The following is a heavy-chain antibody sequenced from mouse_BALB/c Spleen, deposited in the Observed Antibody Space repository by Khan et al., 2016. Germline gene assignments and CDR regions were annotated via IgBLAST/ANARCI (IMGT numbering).Heavy chain of an antibody. D-gene: IGHD2-1*01. CDR1: GYTFTDYS. V-gene: IGHV9-2-1*01. CDR3: ARSGGNYVPYFDY. CDR2: INTETGEP. Sequence: QIQLVQSGPELKKPGETVKISCKASGYTFTDYSMHWVKQAPGKGLKWMGWINTETGEPTYADDFKGRFAFSLETSASTAYLQINNLKNEDTATYFCARSGGNYVPYFDYWGQGTTLTVSS. J-gene: IGHJ2*01.